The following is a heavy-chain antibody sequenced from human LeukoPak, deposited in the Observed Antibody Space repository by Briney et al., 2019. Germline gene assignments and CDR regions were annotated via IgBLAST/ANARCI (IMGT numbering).Heavy chain of an antibody. Sequence: ASVKVSCKASGYTFTGYYIHWVRQAPGQGLEWMGIINPSGGSTNYAQKFQGRVTMTRDMSTSTVYMELSSLRSEDAAVYYCARGAYSSNDYWGQGTLVTVSS. D-gene: IGHD6-13*01. J-gene: IGHJ4*02. CDR2: INPSGGST. CDR3: ARGAYSSNDY. CDR1: GYTFTGYY. V-gene: IGHV1-46*01.